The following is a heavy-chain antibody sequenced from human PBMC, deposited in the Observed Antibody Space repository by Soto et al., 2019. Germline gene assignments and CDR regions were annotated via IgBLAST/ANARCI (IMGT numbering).Heavy chain of an antibody. V-gene: IGHV4-34*01. J-gene: IGHJ4*02. Sequence: PSETLSLTCDVYGGSFSDYIWTWIRQTPGKGLQWIGQINHSGSANYNPSLKSRVTISVHTSSSQFSLELSSVTAADTAVYYCARGLISGSHYSGGWYYFDSWGQGTPVTVSS. CDR2: INHSGSA. CDR1: GGSFSDYI. CDR3: ARGLISGSHYSGGWYYFDS. D-gene: IGHD1-26*01.